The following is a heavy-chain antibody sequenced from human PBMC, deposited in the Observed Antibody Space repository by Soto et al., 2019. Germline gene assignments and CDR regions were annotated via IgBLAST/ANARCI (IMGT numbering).Heavy chain of an antibody. CDR2: LYSGGST. CDR1: GFSVSGDY. Sequence: PGGSLRLSCAASGFSVSGDYMSWVRQAPGKGLEWVSVLYSGGSTYYADSVKGRFTISRDNSKNTLYLQMNSLRAEDTAVYYCARHDWFDPWGQGTLVTVSS. CDR3: ARHDWFDP. V-gene: IGHV3-66*04. J-gene: IGHJ5*01.